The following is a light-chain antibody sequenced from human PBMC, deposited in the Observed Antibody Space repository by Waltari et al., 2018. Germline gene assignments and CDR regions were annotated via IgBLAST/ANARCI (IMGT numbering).Light chain of an antibody. J-gene: IGKJ1*01. CDR3: QQFNTYPWT. Sequence: DIQMTQSPSTLSASVGDRVTITCRARETISSWLAWYQQRPGKAPNLLIYKASRLGSGVPSRFSGSGSGTEFTLTISSLQPEDFATYYCQQFNTYPWTFGQGTKVDI. CDR2: KAS. V-gene: IGKV1-5*03. CDR1: ETISSW.